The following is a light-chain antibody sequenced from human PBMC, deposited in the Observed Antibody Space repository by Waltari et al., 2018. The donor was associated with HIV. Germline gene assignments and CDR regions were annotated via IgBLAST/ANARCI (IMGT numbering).Light chain of an antibody. CDR2: EVN. V-gene: IGLV2-14*01. J-gene: IGLJ1*01. CDR3: SSYTSTRDSYV. Sequence: QSALTQPASVSGSLGQSITISCPGTTSDIGGYDYVSWYQQHPGKAPKLLISEVNNRPSGVSNRFSGSKSGNTASLTISGLQAEDEADYYCSSYTSTRDSYVFGTGTNVTVL. CDR1: TSDIGGYDY.